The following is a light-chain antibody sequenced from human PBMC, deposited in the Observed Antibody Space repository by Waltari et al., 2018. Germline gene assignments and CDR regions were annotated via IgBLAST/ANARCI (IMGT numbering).Light chain of an antibody. J-gene: IGLJ3*02. CDR2: DVT. CDR3: TSYTSSATLV. V-gene: IGLV2-14*01. CDR1: SSDVGGYNS. Sequence: QSALTQPASVSGSPGQSIAISCTGTSSDVGGYNSVSWYRHHPGEAPKLMIYDVTNLPSGVSDRFSGSKSGNTASLTISGLQAEDEADYYCTSYTSSATLVFGGGTKLTVL.